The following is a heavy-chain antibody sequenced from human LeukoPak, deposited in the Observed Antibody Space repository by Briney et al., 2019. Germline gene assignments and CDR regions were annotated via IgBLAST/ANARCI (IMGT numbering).Heavy chain of an antibody. CDR2: IYWSVDK. V-gene: IGHV2-5*01. Sequence: SGPTLLNSTQTLTLTCTFSGFSLSTSGVGVGWIRQPPGKALERLALIYWSVDKRYSPSLKSRLINTKCTSKKQMILTMTNMDPVDTARYYCAHGVPSSSWNNYFDYWGQGTLVTVSS. CDR1: GFSLSTSGVG. CDR3: AHGVPSSSWNNYFDY. J-gene: IGHJ4*02. D-gene: IGHD6-13*01.